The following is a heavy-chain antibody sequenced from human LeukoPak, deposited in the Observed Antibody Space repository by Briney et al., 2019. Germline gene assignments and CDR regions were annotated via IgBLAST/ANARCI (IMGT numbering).Heavy chain of an antibody. J-gene: IGHJ4*02. Sequence: PGGSLRLSCAASGFTFSNYAMSWVRQAPGKGLEWVSAISGGGNSTYYADSVKGRFTISRDNSKNTLFLQMNSLRAEDTAVYYCAKARAVGVVAATNYWGQGTLVTVSS. V-gene: IGHV3-23*01. CDR3: AKARAVGVVAATNY. D-gene: IGHD2-15*01. CDR1: GFTFSNYA. CDR2: ISGGGNST.